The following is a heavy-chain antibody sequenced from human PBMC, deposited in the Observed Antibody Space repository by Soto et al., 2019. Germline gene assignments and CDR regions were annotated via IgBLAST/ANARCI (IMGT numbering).Heavy chain of an antibody. CDR3: ASRPFYYYGLDV. CDR2: VYHTGDA. V-gene: IGHV4-30-2*01. J-gene: IGHJ6*02. CDR1: GGSTTTAGYS. Sequence: PSETLSLTCTVSGGSTTTAGYSWIWIRQPPGKALEWIGYVYHTGDAYPKPSLKSRVTISLDRSKNQFSLKMTSVTAADTALYYCASRPFYYYGLDVWGQGTTVTVSS.